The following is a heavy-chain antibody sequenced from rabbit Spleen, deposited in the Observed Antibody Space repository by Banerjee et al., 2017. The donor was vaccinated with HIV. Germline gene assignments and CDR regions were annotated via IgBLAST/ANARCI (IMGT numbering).Heavy chain of an antibody. CDR2: IYTDTETT. CDR1: GFSFSNKAV. Sequence: QEQLVESGGGLVQPEGSLTLTCTASGFSFSNKAVMCWVRQAPGKGLELIACIYTDTETTYYTTWAKGRFTISKTSSTTVTLQMTSLTAADTATYFCARDGSGGISYYFNLWGPGTLVTVS. J-gene: IGHJ4*01. V-gene: IGHV1S45*01. CDR3: ARDGSGGISYYFNL. D-gene: IGHD1-1*01.